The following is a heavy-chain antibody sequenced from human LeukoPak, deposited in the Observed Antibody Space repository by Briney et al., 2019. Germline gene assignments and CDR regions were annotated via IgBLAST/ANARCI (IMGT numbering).Heavy chain of an antibody. D-gene: IGHD6-13*01. V-gene: IGHV3-15*01. CDR3: WYAPDY. CDR1: GFTSSNAW. J-gene: IGHJ4*02. Sequence: GGSLRLSCAASGFTSSNAWMSWVRQAPGKGLEWVGRIKSKTDGGTTENAAPVKGRFTISRDDSKNTLYLQMNSLKIEDTAVYYCWYAPDYWGQGTLVTVSS. CDR2: IKSKTDGGTT.